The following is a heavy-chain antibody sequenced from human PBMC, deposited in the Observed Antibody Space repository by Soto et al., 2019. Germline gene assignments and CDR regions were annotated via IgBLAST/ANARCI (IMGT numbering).Heavy chain of an antibody. Sequence: VQLLESGGGLVQPGRSLRLSCAASGFTFSSYGMHWVRQAPGKGLEWVAVISYDGSNKYYADSVKGRFTISRDNSKNTLYLQMNSLRAEDTAVYYCAKDHFDPWGQGTLVTVSS. V-gene: IGHV3-30*18. CDR2: ISYDGSNK. J-gene: IGHJ5*02. CDR3: AKDHFDP. CDR1: GFTFSSYG.